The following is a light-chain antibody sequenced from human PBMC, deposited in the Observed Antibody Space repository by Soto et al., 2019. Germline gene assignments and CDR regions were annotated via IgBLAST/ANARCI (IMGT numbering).Light chain of an antibody. J-gene: IGLJ1*01. CDR2: EVS. Sequence: QSVLTQPPSVSAAPGQSITISCTGTSSDVGGYNYVSWYQQHPGKAPKPMIYEVSNRPSGVSNRFSGSKSGNTASLTISGLQAEDEADYYCSSYTSSSTYVFGTGTKVTVL. CDR3: SSYTSSSTYV. V-gene: IGLV2-14*01. CDR1: SSDVGGYNY.